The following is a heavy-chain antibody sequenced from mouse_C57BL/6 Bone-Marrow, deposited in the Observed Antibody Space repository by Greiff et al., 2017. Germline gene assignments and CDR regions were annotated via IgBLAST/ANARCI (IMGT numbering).Heavy chain of an antibody. J-gene: IGHJ3*01. Sequence: VQLQESGAELVKPGASVKISCKASGYEFSSYWMNWVKQRPGTGLAWIGKIYPGDGDTHYNGTFKGKATLTVDKSSSTAYMQLNSLTSEDSAVYFCARGLRSFAYWGQGTLVTVSA. CDR2: IYPGDGDT. CDR1: GYEFSSYW. D-gene: IGHD1-1*01. V-gene: IGHV1-80*01. CDR3: ARGLRSFAY.